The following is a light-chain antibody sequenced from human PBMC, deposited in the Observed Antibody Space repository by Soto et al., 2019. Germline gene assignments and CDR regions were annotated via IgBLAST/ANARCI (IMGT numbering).Light chain of an antibody. Sequence: DIPMTQSPSTLSASVGDRVTITCRASQSFSDWLGWYQQKPGKAPKLLIYKTSILESGVPSRFSGSGSGTEFTLTINSLQPDDFATYYCLQYTYDWTFGQGTKVEIK. J-gene: IGKJ1*01. CDR1: QSFSDW. CDR3: LQYTYDWT. V-gene: IGKV1-5*03. CDR2: KTS.